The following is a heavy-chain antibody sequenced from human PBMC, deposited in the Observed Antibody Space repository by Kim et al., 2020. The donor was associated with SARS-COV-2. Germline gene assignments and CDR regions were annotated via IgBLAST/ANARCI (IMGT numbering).Heavy chain of an antibody. V-gene: IGHV3-72*01. CDR3: TGGNPVVARVSFDY. Sequence: GGSLRLSCAASGFIFSDHYMDWVRQAPGKGLEWVGSSRDKASGHTTEYVASVRGRFTISRDDSKSSLYLQMNNLETEDSAVYYCTGGNPVVARVSFDYWGQGTRVTVSS. D-gene: IGHD2-15*01. J-gene: IGHJ4*02. CDR2: SRDKASGHTT. CDR1: GFIFSDHY.